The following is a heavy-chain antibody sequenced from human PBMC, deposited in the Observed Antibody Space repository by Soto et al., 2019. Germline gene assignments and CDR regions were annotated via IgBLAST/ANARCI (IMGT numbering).Heavy chain of an antibody. CDR1: GGSISSGYYY. D-gene: IGHD2-2*02. Sequence: PSETLSLTCSVSGGSISSGYYYWSWIRQPPGKGLEWIGNIYYSGNTYYNPSLKSRLIISIDTSQNQFSLKVAYVTAAHTAMYYCASSSLYSMHVWSQGTTVTVSS. J-gene: IGHJ6*02. V-gene: IGHV4-30-4*01. CDR3: ASSSLYSMHV. CDR2: IYYSGNT.